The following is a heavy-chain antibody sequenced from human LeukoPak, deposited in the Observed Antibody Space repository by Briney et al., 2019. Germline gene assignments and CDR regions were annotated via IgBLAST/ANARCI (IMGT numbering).Heavy chain of an antibody. J-gene: IGHJ3*02. Sequence: ASVKVSCKASGYTFTGYYMHWVRQAPGQGLEWMGWINPNSGGTNYAQKFQGRVTMTRDTSISPAYMELSRLRSDDTAVYYCARNGDYDSSGYDAFDIWGQGTMVTVSS. D-gene: IGHD3-22*01. CDR3: ARNGDYDSSGYDAFDI. CDR2: INPNSGGT. V-gene: IGHV1-2*02. CDR1: GYTFTGYY.